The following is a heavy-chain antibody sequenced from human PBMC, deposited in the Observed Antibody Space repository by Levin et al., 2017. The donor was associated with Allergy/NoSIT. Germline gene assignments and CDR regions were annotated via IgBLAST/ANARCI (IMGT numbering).Heavy chain of an antibody. D-gene: IGHD5-18*01. CDR2: IYYSGST. V-gene: IGHV4-59*01. CDR1: GGSISTYY. CDR3: ARGGYRYGSDDAFQI. J-gene: IGHJ3*02. Sequence: SSETLSLTCTVSGGSISTYYWSWIRQPPGKGLEWIGYIYYSGSTNYNPSLKSRVTISLDTSKNQFSLQLSSVTAADTAVYYCARGGYRYGSDDAFQIWGQGTMVTVSS.